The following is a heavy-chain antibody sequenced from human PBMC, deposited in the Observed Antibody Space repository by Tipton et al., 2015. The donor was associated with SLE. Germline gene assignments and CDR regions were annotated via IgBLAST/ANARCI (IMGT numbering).Heavy chain of an antibody. CDR2: ISYGGDT. V-gene: IGHV4-61*01. J-gene: IGHJ4*02. CDR1: GGSISSGSYY. D-gene: IGHD1-26*01. CDR3: ASRGRGTYFNGFDY. Sequence: TLSLTCTVSGGSISSGSYYWSWIRQPPGKGLEWIGYISYGGDTNHNPSLKSRVSISVDTSKNQFSLKLSSVTAADTAVYYCASRGRGTYFNGFDYWGQGSRVTVSS.